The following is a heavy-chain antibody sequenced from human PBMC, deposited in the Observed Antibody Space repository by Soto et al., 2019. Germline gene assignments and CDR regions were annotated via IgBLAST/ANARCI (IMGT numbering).Heavy chain of an antibody. Sequence: ASVKVSCKASGYTFTSYDINWVRQATGQGLEWMGWMNPNSGNTGYAQKFQGRVTMTRNTSISTAYMELSSLRSEETAVYYCARVLNSPPHYYGSGPVLNDPWGQGTLVTVSS. CDR3: ARVLNSPPHYYGSGPVLNDP. V-gene: IGHV1-8*01. CDR2: MNPNSGNT. J-gene: IGHJ5*02. D-gene: IGHD3-10*01. CDR1: GYTFTSYD.